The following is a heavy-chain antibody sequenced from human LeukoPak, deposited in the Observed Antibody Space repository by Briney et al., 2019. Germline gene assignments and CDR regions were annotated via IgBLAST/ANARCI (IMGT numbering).Heavy chain of an antibody. CDR3: AKDTVYYDSSSYPC. Sequence: PGRSLRLSCAASGFTFSSYAMHWVRQAPGKGLEWVAVISYDGSNKYYADSVKGRFTISRDNSKNTLYLQMNSLRAEDTAFYYCAKDTVYYDSSSYPCWGQGTLVTVSS. D-gene: IGHD3-22*01. CDR2: ISYDGSNK. J-gene: IGHJ4*02. CDR1: GFTFSSYA. V-gene: IGHV3-30*04.